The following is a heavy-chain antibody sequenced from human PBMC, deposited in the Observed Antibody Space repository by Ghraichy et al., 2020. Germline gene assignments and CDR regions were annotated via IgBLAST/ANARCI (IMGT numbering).Heavy chain of an antibody. Sequence: ASVKVSCKASGYTFTSYGISWVRQAPGQGLEWMGWISAYNGNTNYAQKLQGRVTMTTDTSTSTAYMELRSLRSDDTAVYYCARGIYGDYPGGPKDWYFDLWGRGTLVTVSS. CDR3: ARGIYGDYPGGPKDWYFDL. J-gene: IGHJ2*01. V-gene: IGHV1-18*04. D-gene: IGHD4-17*01. CDR2: ISAYNGNT. CDR1: GYTFTSYG.